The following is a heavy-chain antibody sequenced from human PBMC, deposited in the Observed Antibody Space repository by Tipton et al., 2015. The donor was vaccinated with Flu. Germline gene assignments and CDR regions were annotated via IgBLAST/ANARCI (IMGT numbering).Heavy chain of an antibody. CDR3: ARASHWGSYFDWFDP. V-gene: IGHV4-34*01. CDR1: GWSFSGYY. Sequence: TLSLTCAVYGWSFSGYYWSWIRQPPGKGLEWIGEINHSGSTNYNPSLKSRVTISVDTSKNQLSLKLTSVTAEDTAVYYCARASHWGSYFDWFDPWGQGTLVTGSS. J-gene: IGHJ5*02. CDR2: INHSGST. D-gene: IGHD1-26*01.